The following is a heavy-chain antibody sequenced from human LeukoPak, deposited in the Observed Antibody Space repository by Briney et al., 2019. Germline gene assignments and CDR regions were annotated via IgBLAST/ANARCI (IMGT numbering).Heavy chain of an antibody. Sequence: SETLSLTCTVSGGSISSASYYWSWIRQPAGKGLEWIGRIYTSGSTNYNPSLKSRVTISVDTSKNQFSLKLTSVAAADTAVYYCARSRIVVVEAATRVEHAFDIWGQGTMVTVSS. J-gene: IGHJ3*02. CDR2: IYTSGST. CDR3: ARSRIVVVEAATRVEHAFDI. V-gene: IGHV4-61*02. CDR1: GGSISSASYY. D-gene: IGHD2-15*01.